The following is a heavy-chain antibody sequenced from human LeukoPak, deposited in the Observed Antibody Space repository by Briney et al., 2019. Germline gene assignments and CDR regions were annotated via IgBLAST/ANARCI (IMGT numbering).Heavy chain of an antibody. CDR3: ARAQTTLLLAY. CDR1: GYIFTSYG. CDR2: ISAHNGNT. D-gene: IGHD4-11*01. Sequence: ASVKVSCKASGYIFTSYGIIWVRQAPGQGLQWMGWISAHNGNTNYAQKLQGRVTMTTDTSTSTVYMELRSLRSDDTAVYYCARAQTTLLLAYWGQGTLVTVSS. J-gene: IGHJ4*02. V-gene: IGHV1-18*01.